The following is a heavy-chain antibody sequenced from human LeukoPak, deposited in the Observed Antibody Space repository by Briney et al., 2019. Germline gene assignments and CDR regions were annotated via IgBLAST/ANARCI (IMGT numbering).Heavy chain of an antibody. CDR1: GFTFSSYS. J-gene: IGHJ4*02. CDR3: ARERGAGSLSFDY. Sequence: GGSLRLSCAASGFTFSSYSMNWVRQAPGKGLEWVSSISSSSSYIYYADSVKGRFTISRDNAKNSLYLQMNSLRAEDTAVYYCARERGAGSLSFDYWGQGTLVTVSS. V-gene: IGHV3-21*01. CDR2: ISSSSSYI. D-gene: IGHD6-19*01.